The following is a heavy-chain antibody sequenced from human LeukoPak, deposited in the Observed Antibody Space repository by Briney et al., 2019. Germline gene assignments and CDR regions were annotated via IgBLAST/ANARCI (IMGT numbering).Heavy chain of an antibody. Sequence: GGSLRLSCAASGLTFSRYWMSWVRQAPGKGLEWVGRIKSKTDGGTTDYAAPVKGRFTISRDESKNTMYLQMNSLKIEDTAVYYCTTTGGSYSYWYAFDIWGQGTMVTVSS. V-gene: IGHV3-15*01. CDR2: IKSKTDGGTT. CDR3: TTTGGSYSYWYAFDI. D-gene: IGHD3-10*01. CDR1: GLTFSRYW. J-gene: IGHJ3*02.